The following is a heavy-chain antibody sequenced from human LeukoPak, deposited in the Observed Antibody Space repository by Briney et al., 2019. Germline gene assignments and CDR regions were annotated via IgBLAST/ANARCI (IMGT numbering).Heavy chain of an antibody. CDR2: IYSSGST. Sequence: PSETLSLTCTVSGGSISSYYWNWIRQPAGKGLEWIGRIYSSGSTTYTPSLKSRVIMSVDTSKNLIYLSLRSVTAADTAVYFCARGPGELDHWGQGTLVTVSS. V-gene: IGHV4-4*07. CDR1: GGSISSYY. D-gene: IGHD3-10*01. J-gene: IGHJ4*02. CDR3: ARGPGELDH.